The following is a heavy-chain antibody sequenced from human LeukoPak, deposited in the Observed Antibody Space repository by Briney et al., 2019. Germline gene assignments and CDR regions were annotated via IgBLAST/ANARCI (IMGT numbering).Heavy chain of an antibody. J-gene: IGHJ5*02. CDR3: ARTYERDLDR. V-gene: IGHV3-48*01. CDR1: GFTFSRYH. CDR2: ISIISTTI. D-gene: IGHD5-12*01. Sequence: GGSLRLSCAASGFTFSRYHMNWVRQAPGKGLEWVSYISIISTTIYFADSVKGRFTSSRDDANNSVYLQMNSLRVEDTAVYYCARTYERDLDRGGQGTRVTVSS.